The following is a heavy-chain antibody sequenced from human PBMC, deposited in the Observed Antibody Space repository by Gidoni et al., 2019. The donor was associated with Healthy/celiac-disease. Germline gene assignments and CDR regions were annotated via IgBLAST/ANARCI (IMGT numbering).Heavy chain of an antibody. D-gene: IGHD6-6*01. V-gene: IGHV1-69*04. J-gene: IGHJ6*02. Sequence: QVQLVQSGAEVKKPGSSVKVSRKASGGTFSSYAIRWVRQAPGQGLEWMGRIIPILGIANYAQKFQGRVTITADKSTSTAYMELSSLRSEDTAVYYCARVGSSSSFFYGMDVWGQGTTVTVSS. CDR2: IIPILGIA. CDR1: GGTFSSYA. CDR3: ARVGSSSSFFYGMDV.